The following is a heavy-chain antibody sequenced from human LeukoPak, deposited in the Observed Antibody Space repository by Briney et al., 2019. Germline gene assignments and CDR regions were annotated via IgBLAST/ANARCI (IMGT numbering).Heavy chain of an antibody. CDR3: ARDPGSVDTAMGDAFDI. V-gene: IGHV4-30-4*01. CDR1: GGSISSGDYY. J-gene: IGHJ3*02. Sequence: SETLSLTCTVSGGSISSGDYYWSWIRQPPGKGLEWIGYIYYSGSTYYNPSLKSRVTISVDTSKNQFSLKLSSVTAADTAVYYCARDPGSVDTAMGDAFDIWGQGTMVTVSS. CDR2: IYYSGST. D-gene: IGHD5-18*01.